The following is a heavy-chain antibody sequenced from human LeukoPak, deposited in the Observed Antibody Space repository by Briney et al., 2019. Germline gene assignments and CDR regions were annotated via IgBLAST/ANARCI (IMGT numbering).Heavy chain of an antibody. J-gene: IGHJ4*02. CDR1: GFTFSSYA. Sequence: AGRSLRLSCAASGFTFSSYAMHWVRQAPGKGLEWVAVISYDGSNKYYADSVKGRFTISRDNSKITLYLQMNSLRAEDTAVYYCARDILPKYCSGGSCYSGADYWGQGTLVTVSS. D-gene: IGHD2-15*01. CDR3: ARDILPKYCSGGSCYSGADY. CDR2: ISYDGSNK. V-gene: IGHV3-30-3*01.